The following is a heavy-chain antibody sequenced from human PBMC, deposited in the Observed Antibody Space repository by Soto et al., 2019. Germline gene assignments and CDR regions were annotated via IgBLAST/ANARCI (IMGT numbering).Heavy chain of an antibody. CDR2: IYHSGST. CDR1: GGSISNTNW. CDR3: ASRLGATRFDN. D-gene: IGHD1-26*01. V-gene: IGHV4-4*02. Sequence: QVQLQESGPGLVKPSGTLSLTCAISGGSISNTNWWSWVRQPPGKGLEWIGEIYHSGSTNYNPSLKSGRGGSVDKSRDQFSLRLSSVTAADTAVYYCASRLGATRFDNWGQGILVTVSS. J-gene: IGHJ4*02.